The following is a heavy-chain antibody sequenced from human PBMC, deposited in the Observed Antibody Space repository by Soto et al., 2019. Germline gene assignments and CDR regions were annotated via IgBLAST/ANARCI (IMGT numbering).Heavy chain of an antibody. CDR2: ISAYNGNT. D-gene: IGHD2-8*01. J-gene: IGHJ5*01. CDR1: GYTFTSYG. CDR3: VRLIGNSWLDS. Sequence: ASVKVSCKASGYTFTSYGISWVRQAPGQGLEWVGRISAYNGNTNYAQKLQGRVTINRDTSNDQFSLHLSSVTPDDTAVYYCVRLIGNSWLDSWGQGTPVTVSS. V-gene: IGHV1-18*01.